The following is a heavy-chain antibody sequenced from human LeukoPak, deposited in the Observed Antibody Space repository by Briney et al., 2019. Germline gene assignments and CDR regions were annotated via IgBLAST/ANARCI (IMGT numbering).Heavy chain of an antibody. J-gene: IGHJ1*01. V-gene: IGHV1-18*01. D-gene: IGHD2-15*01. CDR2: ISAYNGNT. CDR3: ARDFSFSVVVLPEH. Sequence: GASVKVSCKASGYTFTSYGISWVRQAPGQGLEWMGWISAYNGNTNYAQKLQGRVTMTTDTSTSTAYMELRSLRSDDTAVYYCARDFSFSVVVLPEHWGQGTLVTVSS. CDR1: GYTFTSYG.